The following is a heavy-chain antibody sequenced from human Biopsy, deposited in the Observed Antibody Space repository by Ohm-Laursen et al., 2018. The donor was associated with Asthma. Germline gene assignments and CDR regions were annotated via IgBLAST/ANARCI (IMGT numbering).Heavy chain of an antibody. CDR1: GGSFSNYY. V-gene: IGHV4-34*01. CDR3: ARGVDRVTGLLDHFDS. J-gene: IGHJ4*02. CDR2: INHCGST. Sequence: SDTLSLTCAVYGGSFSNYYWTWIRQPPGKGLEWIGEINHCGSTNYNPSLKSRVTLSVDTSKNQFSVKLRSVTAADTAVYYCARGVDRVTGLLDHFDSWGQGTLVTVSS. D-gene: IGHD2-21*02.